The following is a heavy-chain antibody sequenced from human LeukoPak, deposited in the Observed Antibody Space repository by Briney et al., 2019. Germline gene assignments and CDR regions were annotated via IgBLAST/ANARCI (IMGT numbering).Heavy chain of an antibody. CDR2: INAGNGNT. J-gene: IGHJ4*02. D-gene: IGHD3-22*01. Sequence: ASVKVSCKASGYTFTSYAMHWVRQAPGQRLEWMGWINAGNGNTKYSQKFQGRVTMTTDTSTSTAYMELRSLRSDDTAVYYCARSYGVTMIVVATSDFDYWGQGTLVTVSS. CDR1: GYTFTSYA. CDR3: ARSYGVTMIVVATSDFDY. V-gene: IGHV1-3*01.